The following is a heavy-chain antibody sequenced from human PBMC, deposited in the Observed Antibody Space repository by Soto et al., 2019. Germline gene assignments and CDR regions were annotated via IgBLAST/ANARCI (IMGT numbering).Heavy chain of an antibody. V-gene: IGHV3-53*01. Sequence: GGSLRLSCAASGFTVSSNYMSWVRQAPGKGLEWVSVIYSGGSTYYADSVKGRFTISRDNSKNTLYLQMNSLRAEDTAVYYCARVVGYGDYGYYYGMDVWGQGTTVTVSS. D-gene: IGHD4-17*01. CDR1: GFTVSSNY. CDR2: IYSGGST. CDR3: ARVVGYGDYGYYYGMDV. J-gene: IGHJ6*02.